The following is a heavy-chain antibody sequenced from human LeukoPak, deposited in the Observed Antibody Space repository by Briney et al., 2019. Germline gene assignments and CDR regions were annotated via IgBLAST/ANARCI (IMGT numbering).Heavy chain of an antibody. D-gene: IGHD5-24*01. CDR1: GYTFTSYG. CDR3: ARDNLKSWLQLTDAFAI. CDR2: ISAYNGNT. J-gene: IGHJ3*02. Sequence: ASVKVSCKASGYTFTSYGISWVRQAPGQGLEWMGWISAYNGNTNYAQKLQGRVTMTTDTSTSTAYMELRSLRSDDTAVYYCARDNLKSWLQLTDAFAIWGQGTMVTVSS. V-gene: IGHV1-18*01.